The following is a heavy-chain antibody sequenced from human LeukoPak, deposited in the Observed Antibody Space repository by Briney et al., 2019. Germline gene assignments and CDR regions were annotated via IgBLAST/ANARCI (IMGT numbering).Heavy chain of an antibody. J-gene: IGHJ4*02. CDR1: GFTFSTYT. D-gene: IGHD5-18*01. CDR2: ISSSSSYI. V-gene: IGHV3-21*01. CDR3: ARDISGYYYFDY. Sequence: PGGSLRLSCAASGFTFSTYTMIWVRQAPGKGLEWVSSISSSSSYIYDGDSVKGRITISRDNAENSLYLQMNSLRAEDTAVYYCARDISGYYYFDYWGQGTLVTVSS.